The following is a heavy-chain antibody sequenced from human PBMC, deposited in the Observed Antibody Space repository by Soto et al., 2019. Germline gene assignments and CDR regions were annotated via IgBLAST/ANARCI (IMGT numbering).Heavy chain of an antibody. V-gene: IGHV3-23*01. CDR1: GVSFSSYA. CDR3: AQSPMVYVIPLDY. D-gene: IGHD2-8*01. J-gene: IGHJ4*02. Sequence: EVQLLESGGGLVQPGGSLRLSCAASGVSFSSYAMSGVRQAPGKGLEWVSGISNRGGSTSYADSVKGRFTISRDNFKNTLYLQINSLRAEDTAVYYCAQSPMVYVIPLDYWGKGTLVTVSS. CDR2: ISNRGGST.